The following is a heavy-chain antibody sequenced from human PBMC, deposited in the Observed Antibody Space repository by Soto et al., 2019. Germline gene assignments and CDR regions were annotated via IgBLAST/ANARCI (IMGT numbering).Heavy chain of an antibody. CDR3: ATGIAAYYYYYYGMDV. J-gene: IGHJ6*02. CDR1: GYTFTSYG. Sequence: ASVKVSCKASGYTFTSYGISWVRQAPGQGLEWMGWISAYNGNTNYAQKLQGRVTMTTDTSTSTAYMELRSLRSDDTAVYYCATGIAAYYYYYYGMDVWGQGTTVTV. V-gene: IGHV1-18*01. D-gene: IGHD6-6*01. CDR2: ISAYNGNT.